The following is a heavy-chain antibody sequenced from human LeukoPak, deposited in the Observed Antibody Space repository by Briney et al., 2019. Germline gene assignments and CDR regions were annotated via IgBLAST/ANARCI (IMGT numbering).Heavy chain of an antibody. Sequence: SQTLSLTCAISGDSVSNSRATWNWIRQSPSRGLEWLGRTYYRSKWYNDYAVSVKSRITINPDTSKNQFSLQLNSVTPEDTAVYYCARDSGYDSNYYYGMDVWGQGTTVTVSS. CDR1: GDSVSNSRAT. D-gene: IGHD5-12*01. J-gene: IGHJ6*02. CDR3: ARDSGYDSNYYYGMDV. V-gene: IGHV6-1*01. CDR2: TYYRSKWYN.